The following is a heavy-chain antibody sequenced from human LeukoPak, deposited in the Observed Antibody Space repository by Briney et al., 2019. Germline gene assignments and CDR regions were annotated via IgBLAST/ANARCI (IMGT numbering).Heavy chain of an antibody. CDR1: GESVSSNNGA. Sequence: SQTLSLTCDISGESVSSNNGAWNWIRQSPSRGLEWLGRTYYRSKWYNDYAGSLNGRITISPDTSKNQFSLHLNSVTPEDTAVYYCARDLGNTGWYTFDYWGQGILVTVSS. D-gene: IGHD6-19*01. J-gene: IGHJ4*02. CDR3: ARDLGNTGWYTFDY. CDR2: TYYRSKWYN. V-gene: IGHV6-1*01.